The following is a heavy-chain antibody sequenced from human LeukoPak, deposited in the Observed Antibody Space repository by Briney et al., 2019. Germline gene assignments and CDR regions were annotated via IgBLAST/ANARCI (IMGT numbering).Heavy chain of an antibody. CDR2: ISYDGSNK. D-gene: IGHD3-22*01. J-gene: IGHJ4*02. CDR3: ARVGRGYYDSSGYPDY. CDR1: GFTFSSYA. Sequence: GGSLRLSCAASGFTFSSYAMHWVRQAPGKGLERVAVISYDGSNKYYADSVKGRFTISRDNSKNTLYLQMNSLRAEDTAVYYCARVGRGYYDSSGYPDYWGQGTLVTVSS. V-gene: IGHV3-30-3*01.